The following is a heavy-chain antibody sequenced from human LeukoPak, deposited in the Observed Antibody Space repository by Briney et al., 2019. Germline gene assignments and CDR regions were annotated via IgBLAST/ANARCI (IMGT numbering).Heavy chain of an antibody. CDR1: GFTFSSYW. V-gene: IGHV3-7*03. Sequence: GGSLRLSCAASGFTFSSYWMSWVRQAPGEGLEWVVKINQDGTEKAYVDSVRGRFTISRDNAKNSLFLQMNSLRAEDTAVYYCAARSSGNPYFWGQGTLVTVSS. CDR3: AARSSGNPYF. CDR2: INQDGTEK. D-gene: IGHD1-26*01. J-gene: IGHJ4*02.